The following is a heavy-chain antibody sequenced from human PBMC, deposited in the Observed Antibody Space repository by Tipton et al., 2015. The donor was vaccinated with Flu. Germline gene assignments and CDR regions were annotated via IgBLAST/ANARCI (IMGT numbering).Heavy chain of an antibody. CDR2: IYYSGAT. CDR3: ARHEEMATIHSPFDI. J-gene: IGHJ3*02. CDR1: GVSISSDRHY. Sequence: TLSLTCTVSGVSISSDRHYWGWLRQSPGKGLEWIGSIYYSGATYNNPSLKSRLTMSVDTSRNQLSLKLKSVTAADTAFYYCARHEEMATIHSPFDIWGPGTMVTVSP. V-gene: IGHV4-39*01. D-gene: IGHD5-24*01.